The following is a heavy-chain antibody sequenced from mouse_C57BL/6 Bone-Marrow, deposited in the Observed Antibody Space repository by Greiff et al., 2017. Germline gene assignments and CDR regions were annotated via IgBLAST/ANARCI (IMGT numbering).Heavy chain of an antibody. CDR1: GFNITDYY. J-gene: IGHJ2*01. CDR2: IGPENGDT. V-gene: IGHV14-4*01. D-gene: IGHD2-10*02. Sequence: EVQLQQSGAELVRPGASVSLSCTASGFNITDYYIHWVKQTPGQGLEWLGWIGPENGDTEYSSKFQGKATITADTSSNSAYLQLSRLTSEDAAVYYCTHSIGGFDYWGQGTTLTVSS. CDR3: THSIGGFDY.